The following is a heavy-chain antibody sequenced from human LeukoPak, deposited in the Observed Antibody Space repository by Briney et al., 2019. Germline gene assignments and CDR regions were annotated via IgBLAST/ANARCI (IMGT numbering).Heavy chain of an antibody. CDR3: ARAVQDSGPYFSPGALDI. CDR2: ISASGDRI. Sequence: PGGSLRLSCAASGFTFRNYYLTWIRQAPGKGLEWLSFISASGDRIYESDSVKGRFTISRDNAKNTLNLQMVRLTAEDTAVYYCARAVQDSGPYFSPGALDIWGRGTLVTVSS. D-gene: IGHD3-22*01. V-gene: IGHV3-11*04. J-gene: IGHJ3*02. CDR1: GFTFRNYY.